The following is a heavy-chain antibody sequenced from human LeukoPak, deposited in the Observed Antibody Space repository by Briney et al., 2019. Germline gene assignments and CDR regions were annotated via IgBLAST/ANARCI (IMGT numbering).Heavy chain of an antibody. CDR3: ARVAAKDYYYMDV. CDR2: INSDGSST. CDR1: GFTFSSYW. J-gene: IGHJ6*03. Sequence: GGSLRLSCAASGFTFSSYWMHWVRQAPGKGLVWVSRINSDGSSTSYADSVKGRFTISRDNAKNTLYLQMNSLRAEDTAVYYCARVAAKDYYYMDVWGKGTTVTVYS. D-gene: IGHD2-15*01. V-gene: IGHV3-74*01.